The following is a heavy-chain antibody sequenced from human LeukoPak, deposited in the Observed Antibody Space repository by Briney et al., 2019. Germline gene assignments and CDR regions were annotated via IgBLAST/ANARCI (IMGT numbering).Heavy chain of an antibody. Sequence: SETLSLTCTVSGGSISSYYWSWIRQPPGKGLEWIGYIYYSGSTNYNPSLKSRVTISVDTSRNQFSLKLSSVTAADTAVYYCARGRYLPLYFDYWGQGTLVTVSS. V-gene: IGHV4-59*12. CDR3: ARGRYLPLYFDY. J-gene: IGHJ4*02. CDR2: IYYSGST. CDR1: GGSISSYY. D-gene: IGHD3-16*02.